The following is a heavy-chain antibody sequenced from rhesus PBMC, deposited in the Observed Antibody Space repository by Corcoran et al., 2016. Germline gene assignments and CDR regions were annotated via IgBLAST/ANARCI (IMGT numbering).Heavy chain of an antibody. CDR2: IYGRGGST. CDR1: GGSISDSYY. V-gene: IGHV4-106*01. D-gene: IGHD3-22*01. J-gene: IGHJ4*01. Sequence: QVQLQESGPGLVKPSETLSLTCAVSGGSISDSYYWSWIRQPPGKGLEWIGYIYGRGGSTYYNPPLKSRVTISTDTSKNQFSLKLSSVTAADTAVYYCARYWSDPTFDYWGQGVLVTVSS. CDR3: ARYWSDPTFDY.